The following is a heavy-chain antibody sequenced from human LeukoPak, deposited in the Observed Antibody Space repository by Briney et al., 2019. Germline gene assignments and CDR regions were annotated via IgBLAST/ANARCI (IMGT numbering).Heavy chain of an antibody. D-gene: IGHD3-10*01. CDR3: ARDPGGDYMDV. J-gene: IGHJ6*03. CDR2: ISSSGSTI. V-gene: IGHV3-11*01. CDR1: GFTFSRYY. Sequence: AGSLRLSCEGSGFTFSRYYLNWISQGPGKGLEWVSYISSSGSTIFYADSVKGRFTISRDNTKNSLSLQMNSLRVEDTAVYYCARDPGGDYMDVWGKGTTVTVSS.